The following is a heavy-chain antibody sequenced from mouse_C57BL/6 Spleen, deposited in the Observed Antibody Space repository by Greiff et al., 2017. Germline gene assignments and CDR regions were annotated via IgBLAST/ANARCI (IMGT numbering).Heavy chain of an antibody. CDR1: GFTFSSYA. V-gene: IGHV5-4*01. D-gene: IGHD4-1*01. CDR2: ISDGGSYT. J-gene: IGHJ4*01. Sequence: EVKLMESGGGLVKPGGSLKLSCAASGFTFSSYAMSWVRQTPEKRLEWVATISDGGSYTDYPDKVKGRFTISRDNAKNNLYLQMSHLKSEDTAMYYCARDGLGDYAMDYWGQGTSVTVSS. CDR3: ARDGLGDYAMDY.